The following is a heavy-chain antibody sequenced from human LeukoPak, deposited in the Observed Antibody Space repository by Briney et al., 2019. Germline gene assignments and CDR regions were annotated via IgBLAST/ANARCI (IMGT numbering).Heavy chain of an antibody. CDR1: AFTFSSYW. CDR2: ITTSSSFI. CDR3: ARRGSSSFYVGDY. J-gene: IGHJ4*02. V-gene: IGHV3-21*01. Sequence: GGSLRLSCEASAFTFSSYWMSWVRQAPGKGLEWVSSITTSSSFIYYADSVKGRFTTSRDNAKNSLYLQMNSLRAEDTAVYYCARRGSSSFYVGDYWGQGTLVTVSS. D-gene: IGHD6-13*01.